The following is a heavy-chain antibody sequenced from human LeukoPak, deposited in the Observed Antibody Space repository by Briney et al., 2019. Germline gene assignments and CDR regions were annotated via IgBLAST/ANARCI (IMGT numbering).Heavy chain of an antibody. CDR2: IRDSGET. D-gene: IGHD4-17*01. V-gene: IGHV3-66*03. CDR3: ARDRAVTQDWVEFDP. CDR1: GFSVSNYY. Sequence: PGGSLRLSCAGSGFSVSNYYMSWVRQAPGKGLEWVSLIRDSGETFYAASVKGRFTISRDNSKNTMYLQMNRLRVEDTAVYFCARDRAVTQDWVEFDPWGQGTLVTVSS. J-gene: IGHJ5*02.